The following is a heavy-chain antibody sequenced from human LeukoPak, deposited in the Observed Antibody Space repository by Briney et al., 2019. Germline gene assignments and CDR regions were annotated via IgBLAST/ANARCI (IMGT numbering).Heavy chain of an antibody. D-gene: IGHD3-10*01. CDR1: GFTFSSYA. Sequence: GGSLRLSCAASGFTFSSYAMSWVRQAPGKGLEWVSAISGSGGSTYYADSVKGRFTISRDNSKNTLYLHMNSLRAEDTAVYYCAKDREITMVRGGLRFDYWGQGTLVTVSS. V-gene: IGHV3-23*01. CDR3: AKDREITMVRGGLRFDY. J-gene: IGHJ4*02. CDR2: ISGSGGST.